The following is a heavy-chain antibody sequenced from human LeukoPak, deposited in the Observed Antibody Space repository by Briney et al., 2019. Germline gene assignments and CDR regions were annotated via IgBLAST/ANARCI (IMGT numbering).Heavy chain of an antibody. CDR3: AREGAYSNFVNWFDT. CDR1: GGSFSGYY. CDR2: INHSGST. J-gene: IGHJ5*02. D-gene: IGHD2/OR15-2a*01. V-gene: IGHV4-34*01. Sequence: SETLSLTCAVYGGSFSGYYWSWIRQPPGKGLEWIGEINHSGSTNYNPSLKSRVTMSIDASKSQFFLTLTPVTAADTAVYYCAREGAYSNFVNWFDTWGQGTLVTVSS.